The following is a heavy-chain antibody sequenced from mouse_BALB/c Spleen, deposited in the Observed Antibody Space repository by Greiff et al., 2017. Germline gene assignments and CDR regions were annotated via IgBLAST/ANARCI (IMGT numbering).Heavy chain of an antibody. D-gene: IGHD1-1*01. J-gene: IGHJ1*01. V-gene: IGHV5-9-4*01. Sequence: DVMLVESGGGLVKPGGSLKLSCAASGFTFSSYAMSWVRQSPEKRLEWVAEISSGGSYTYYPDTVTGRFTISRDNAKNTLYLEMSSLRSEDTAMYYCARYGSSYWYFDVWGAGTTVTVSS. CDR2: ISSGGSYT. CDR1: GFTFSSYA. CDR3: ARYGSSYWYFDV.